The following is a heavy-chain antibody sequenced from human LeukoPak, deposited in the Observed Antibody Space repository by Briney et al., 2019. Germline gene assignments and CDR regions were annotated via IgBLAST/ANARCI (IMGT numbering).Heavy chain of an antibody. CDR3: ARTRYCSSSSCHFAFDI. CDR1: GFNFSSYS. D-gene: IGHD2-15*01. J-gene: IGHJ3*02. V-gene: IGHV3-21*01. Sequence: GGSLRVSCAASGFNFSSYSMNWVRQAPGKGLEWVSSISNSSNYIDYADSVKGRFTISRDTARDSLYLQMNSLRAEDTAVYYCARTRYCSSSSCHFAFDIWGQGTVVTVSS. CDR2: ISNSSNYI.